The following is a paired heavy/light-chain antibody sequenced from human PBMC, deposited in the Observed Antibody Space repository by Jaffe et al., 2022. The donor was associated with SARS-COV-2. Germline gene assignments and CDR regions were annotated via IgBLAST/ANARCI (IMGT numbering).Light chain of an antibody. CDR3: QQYYSVPYT. V-gene: IGKV4-1*01. J-gene: IGKJ2*01. CDR2: WAS. CDR1: QNLLYSSDNKNY. Sequence: DIVMTQSPDSLAVSLGERATINCKSSQNLLYSSDNKNYLAWYQHKPGQSPKLLIYWASTRGSGVPDRFSGSGSGTDFTLTISSLQAEDVAVYYCQQYYSVPYTFGQGTKLEIK.
Heavy chain of an antibody. CDR1: GFTFGNYG. J-gene: IGHJ4*02. Sequence: QVQLVESGGGVVQPGRSLRLSCAASGFTFGNYGMHWVRRAPGQGLEWLAIISHDGGDKYYADSVKGRFTISRDNSKSTLYVQMNSLRAEDTAVYYCAKAPSYGSYSDFWGQGTLVTVSS. V-gene: IGHV3-30*18. CDR3: AKAPSYGSYSDF. D-gene: IGHD1-26*01. CDR2: ISHDGGDK.